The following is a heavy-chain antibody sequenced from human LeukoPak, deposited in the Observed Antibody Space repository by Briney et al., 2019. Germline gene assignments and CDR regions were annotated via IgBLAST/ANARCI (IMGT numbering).Heavy chain of an antibody. CDR3: ATKYSSSWVFDY. CDR2: ISSSGSTI. D-gene: IGHD6-13*01. V-gene: IGHV3-48*03. CDR1: GFTFSSYE. J-gene: IGHJ4*02. Sequence: GGSLRLSCAASGFTFSSYEMNWVRQAPGKGLEWVSYISSSGSTIYYADSVKGRFTISRDNAKNSLYLQMNSLRAEDTAVYYCATKYSSSWVFDYWGQGTLVTVSS.